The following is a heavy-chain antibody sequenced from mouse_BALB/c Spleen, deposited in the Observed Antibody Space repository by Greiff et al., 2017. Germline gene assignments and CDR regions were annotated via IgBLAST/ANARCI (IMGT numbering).Heavy chain of an antibody. J-gene: IGHJ4*01. V-gene: IGHV1-7*01. CDR3: ARWDDYAGGGSMDY. CDR1: GYTFTRYW. CDR2: INPSTGYT. D-gene: IGHD2-4*01. Sequence: QVQLQQSGAELAKPGASVKMSCKASGYTFTRYWMHWVKQRPGQGLEWIGYINPSTGYTEYNQKFKDKATLTADKSSSTAYMQLSSLTSEDSAVYYCARWDDYAGGGSMDYWGQGTSVTVSS.